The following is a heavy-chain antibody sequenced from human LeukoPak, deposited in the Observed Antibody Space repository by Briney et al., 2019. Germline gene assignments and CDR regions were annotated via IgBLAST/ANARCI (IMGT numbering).Heavy chain of an antibody. CDR3: ARRGTDYYYYYYMDV. J-gene: IGHJ6*03. CDR2: IYYSGST. V-gene: IGHV4-59*01. Sequence: PSETLSLTCTVSGGSISSYYWSWIRQPPGKGLEWIGYIYYSGSTNYNPSLKSRVTISVDTSKNQFSLKLSSVTAADTAVYYCARRGTDYYYYYYMDVWGQGTMVTVSS. CDR1: GGSISSYY.